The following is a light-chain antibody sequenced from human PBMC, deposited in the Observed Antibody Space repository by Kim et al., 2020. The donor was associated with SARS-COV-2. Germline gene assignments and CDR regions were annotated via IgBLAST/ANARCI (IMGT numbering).Light chain of an antibody. V-gene: IGKV1-27*01. CDR1: QGISNY. J-gene: IGKJ1*01. Sequence: SVGDRVTITCRASQGISNYLAWYQQKPGKVPKLLIYAASTLQSGVPSRFSGSGSGTDFTLTISSLQPEDVATYYCQKYNSAPPTFGQGTKVDIK. CDR3: QKYNSAPPT. CDR2: AAS.